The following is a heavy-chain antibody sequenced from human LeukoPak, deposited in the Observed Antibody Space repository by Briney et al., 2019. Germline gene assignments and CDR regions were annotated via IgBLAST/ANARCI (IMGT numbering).Heavy chain of an antibody. Sequence: SVKVSCKASGGTFSSYAISWVRQAPGQGLEWMGGIIPIFGTANYAQKSHGRVTITTDESTSTAYMELSSLRPEDTAVYYCARGHVLRFLEWSFNYYMDVWGKGTTVTVSS. V-gene: IGHV1-69*05. CDR3: ARGHVLRFLEWSFNYYMDV. CDR2: IIPIFGTA. CDR1: GGTFSSYA. J-gene: IGHJ6*03. D-gene: IGHD3-3*01.